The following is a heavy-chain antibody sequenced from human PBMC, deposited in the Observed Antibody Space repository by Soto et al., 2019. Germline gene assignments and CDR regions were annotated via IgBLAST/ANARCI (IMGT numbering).Heavy chain of an antibody. CDR1: GFSISSYY. Sequence: SETLSLTCTVSGFSISSYYLSWIRQTPGKGLEWIGYIYYSGSTNYNPSLKSRVTISVDTSKNQFSLKLSSVTAADTAVYYCARERDDYGDPNWFDPWGQGTLVTVSS. D-gene: IGHD4-17*01. CDR3: ARERDDYGDPNWFDP. V-gene: IGHV4-59*01. J-gene: IGHJ5*02. CDR2: IYYSGST.